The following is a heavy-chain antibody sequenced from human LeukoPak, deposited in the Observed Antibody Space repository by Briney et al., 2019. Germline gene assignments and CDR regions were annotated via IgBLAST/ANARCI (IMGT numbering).Heavy chain of an antibody. CDR3: TKSGTTFDY. J-gene: IGHJ4*02. Sequence: GGSLRLSCAASGFPFIIYEMIWARRVPGKGLEWVSYISSTGTTIYYPDSVKGRFTISRDNAKNTLYLQMNNLRAADTAMYYCTKSGTTFDYWGLGTLVTVSS. V-gene: IGHV3-48*03. CDR2: ISSTGTTI. D-gene: IGHD1-14*01. CDR1: GFPFIIYE.